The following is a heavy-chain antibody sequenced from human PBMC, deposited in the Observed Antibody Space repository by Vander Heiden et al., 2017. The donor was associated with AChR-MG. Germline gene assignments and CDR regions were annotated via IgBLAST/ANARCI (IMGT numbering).Heavy chain of an antibody. CDR1: GGTFSSYA. J-gene: IGHJ4*02. Sequence: QVQLVQPGAEVKKPGSSVKVSCLASGGTFSSYALSRVGQAPGQGLEWMGGIIPIFGTANYAQKFQGRVTITADESTSTAYMELSSLRSEDTAVYYCARADPRGYYGSGSYYNGDYFDYWGQGTLVTVSS. CDR2: IIPIFGTA. V-gene: IGHV1-69*01. D-gene: IGHD3-10*01. CDR3: ARADPRGYYGSGSYYNGDYFDY.